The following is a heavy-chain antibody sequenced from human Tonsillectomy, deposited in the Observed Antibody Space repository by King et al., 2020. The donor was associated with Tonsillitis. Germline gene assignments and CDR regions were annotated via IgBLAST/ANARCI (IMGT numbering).Heavy chain of an antibody. CDR3: ARHRAAGGGYYYGMDV. Sequence: VQLVQSGAEVKKPGESLKISCKGSGYSFTDYWIGWVRQMPGKDLEWMAIIYPLNSDTRNNPSFQGQVTIPADKSISTAYLQWSSLKASDTALYYRARHRAAGGGYYYGMDVWGQGTTVTVSS. V-gene: IGHV5-51*01. CDR1: GYSFTDYW. D-gene: IGHD6-13*01. J-gene: IGHJ6*02. CDR2: IYPLNSDT.